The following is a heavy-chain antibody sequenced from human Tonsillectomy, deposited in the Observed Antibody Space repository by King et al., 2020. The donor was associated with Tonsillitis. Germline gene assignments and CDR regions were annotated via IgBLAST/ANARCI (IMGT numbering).Heavy chain of an antibody. CDR2: ISCSAGST. J-gene: IGHJ4*02. Sequence: VQLVESGGGLVQPGGSLRLSCAASGFTFSSYAMTWVRQAPGKGLEWVSAISCSAGSTYYADSVKGRFTISRDNSKNTLYLQMNSLRAEDTAVYYCAKLGFSSGWYGYFDYWGQGTLVTVSS. CDR3: AKLGFSSGWYGYFDY. D-gene: IGHD6-19*01. CDR1: GFTFSSYA. V-gene: IGHV3-23*04.